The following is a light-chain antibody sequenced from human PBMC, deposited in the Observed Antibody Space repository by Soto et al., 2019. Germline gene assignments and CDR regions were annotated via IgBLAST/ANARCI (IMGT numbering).Light chain of an antibody. J-gene: IGKJ2*01. CDR1: QSVSSSN. V-gene: IGKV3-20*01. Sequence: VLTQSPGTLSLSPGGRATLSCRASQSVSSSNLAWYQKKPGQAPRVLIYGASTRATGIPDRFSVSVSGTDFALTLSKMEPEDFAVYYCQLYDNSPYTFGRRTNLEIK. CDR3: QLYDNSPYT. CDR2: GAS.